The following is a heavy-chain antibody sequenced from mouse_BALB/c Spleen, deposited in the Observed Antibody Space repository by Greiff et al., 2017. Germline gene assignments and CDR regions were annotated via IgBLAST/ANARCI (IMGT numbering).Heavy chain of an antibody. CDR2: ISYSGST. CDR1: GDSITSGY. Sequence: EVQVVESGPSLVKPSQTLSLTCSVTGDSITSGYWNWIRKFPGNKLEYMGYISYSGSTYYNPSLKSRISITRDTSKNQYYLQLNSVTTEDTATYYCARPIHYYGSAWFAYWGQGTLVTVSA. V-gene: IGHV3-8*02. CDR3: ARPIHYYGSAWFAY. D-gene: IGHD1-2*01. J-gene: IGHJ3*01.